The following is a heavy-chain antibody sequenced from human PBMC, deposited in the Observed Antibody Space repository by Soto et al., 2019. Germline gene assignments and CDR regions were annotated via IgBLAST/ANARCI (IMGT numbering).Heavy chain of an antibody. J-gene: IGHJ2*01. D-gene: IGHD6-19*01. CDR1: GGTFSSYA. V-gene: IGHV1-69*13. CDR2: IIPIFGTA. CDR3: ARVARPQEYSSGWSRAGNWYFDL. Sequence: SVKVSCKASGGTFSSYAISWVRQAPGQGLEWMGGIIPIFGTANYAQKFQGRVTITADESTSTAYMELSSLRSEDTAVYYCARVARPQEYSSGWSRAGNWYFDLWGRGTLVTVSS.